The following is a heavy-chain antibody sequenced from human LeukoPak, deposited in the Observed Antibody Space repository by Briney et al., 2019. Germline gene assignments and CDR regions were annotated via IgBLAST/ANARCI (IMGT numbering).Heavy chain of an antibody. CDR1: GFTFSSYG. Sequence: GGSLRLSCAASGFTFSSYGMHWVRQAPGKGLEWVAFIRYDGSNKYYADSVKGRFTISRDNSKNTLYLQMNSLRAEDTAVYYCAKAVVITLSPGPTNAEDAFDIWGQGTMVTVSS. CDR2: IRYDGSNK. D-gene: IGHD3-22*01. J-gene: IGHJ3*02. CDR3: AKAVVITLSPGPTNAEDAFDI. V-gene: IGHV3-30*02.